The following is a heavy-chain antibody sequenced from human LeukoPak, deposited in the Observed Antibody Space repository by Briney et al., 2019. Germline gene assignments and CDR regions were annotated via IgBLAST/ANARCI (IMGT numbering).Heavy chain of an antibody. J-gene: IGHJ4*02. CDR1: GFTFSSYE. CDR2: ISSSGSTI. Sequence: VGSLRLSCAASGFTFSSYEMNWVRQAPGKGLEWVPYISSSGSTIYYADSVKGRFTISRDNAKNSLYLQMNSLRAEDTAVYYCARGPHYYGSRSEDKPLDYWGQGTLVTVSS. V-gene: IGHV3-48*03. CDR3: ARGPHYYGSRSEDKPLDY. D-gene: IGHD3-10*01.